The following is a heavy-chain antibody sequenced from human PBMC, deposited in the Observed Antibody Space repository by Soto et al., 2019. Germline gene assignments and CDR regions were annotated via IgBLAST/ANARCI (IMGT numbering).Heavy chain of an antibody. CDR3: ATPYYYDSSGYYYFDY. D-gene: IGHD3-22*01. V-gene: IGHV1-2*02. J-gene: IGHJ4*02. CDR1: GYTFTGYY. Sequence: ASVKVSCKASGYTFTGYYMHWVRQAPGQGLEWMGWINPNSGGTNYAQKFQGRVTMTEDTSTDTTYMELSSLRSEDTAVYYCATPYYYDSSGYYYFDYWGQGTLVTVSS. CDR2: INPNSGGT.